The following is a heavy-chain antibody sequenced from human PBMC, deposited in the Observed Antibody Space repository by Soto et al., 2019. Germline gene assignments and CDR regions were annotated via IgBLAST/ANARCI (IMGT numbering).Heavy chain of an antibody. Sequence: GGPLRLSCAASGFSFTNYAINWVRQAPEKGIQWVTGISDSGGVIFYADPVRCRFTITRDNSKNTLFLQMNSLRGDDTAPSSCAKSGHFDMLTGLGGFDPWGQGTRDTLSS. CDR1: GFSFTNYA. CDR2: ISDSGGVI. D-gene: IGHD3-9*01. CDR3: AKSGHFDMLTGLGGFDP. V-gene: IGHV3-23*01. J-gene: IGHJ5*02.